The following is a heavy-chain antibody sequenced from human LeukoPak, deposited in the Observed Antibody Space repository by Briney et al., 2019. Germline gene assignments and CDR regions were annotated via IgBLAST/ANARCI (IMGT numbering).Heavy chain of an antibody. CDR3: GKGRLGELSL. CDR1: GFTFDDYA. Sequence: GGSLRLSCAASGFTFDDYAMHWVRQAPGKGLEWVSLISGDGGSTYYVDSVKGRFTISRDNSKNSLYLQMNGLRTEDTALYYCGKGRLGELSLWGQGTLVTVSS. CDR2: ISGDGGST. V-gene: IGHV3-43*02. J-gene: IGHJ4*02. D-gene: IGHD3-16*02.